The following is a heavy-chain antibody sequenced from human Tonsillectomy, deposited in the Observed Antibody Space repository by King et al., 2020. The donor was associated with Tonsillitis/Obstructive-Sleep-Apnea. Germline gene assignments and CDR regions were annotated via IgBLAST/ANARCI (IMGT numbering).Heavy chain of an antibody. D-gene: IGHD6-13*01. CDR3: ARASSSSWFWFDP. J-gene: IGHJ5*02. CDR1: GGSVNSYY. CDR2: IYYSGST. Sequence: QLQESGPGLVKPSETLSLTCTVSGGSVNSYYWTWIRQPPGKGLEWIGSIYYSGSTNYNPSLKSRVTISVDTSKNQFSLKLSSVTAADTAVYYCARASSSSWFWFDPWGQGTLVTVSS. V-gene: IGHV4-59*02.